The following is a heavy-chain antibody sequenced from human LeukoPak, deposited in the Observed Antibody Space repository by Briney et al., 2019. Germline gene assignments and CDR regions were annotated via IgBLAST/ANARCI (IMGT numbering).Heavy chain of an antibody. Sequence: PGGSLRLSCAASGFTFSSYGMHWVRQAPGKGLEWVAVISYDGSNKYYADSVKGRFTISRDNSKNTLYLQMNSLRAEDMAVYYCAGPGDIVVVPAAIPPYYYGMDVWGQGTTVTVSS. D-gene: IGHD2-2*01. CDR2: ISYDGSNK. CDR3: AGPGDIVVVPAAIPPYYYGMDV. CDR1: GFTFSSYG. J-gene: IGHJ6*02. V-gene: IGHV3-30*03.